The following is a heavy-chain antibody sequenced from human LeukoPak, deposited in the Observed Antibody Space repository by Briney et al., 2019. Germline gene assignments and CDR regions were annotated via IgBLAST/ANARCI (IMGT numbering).Heavy chain of an antibody. Sequence: PGGSLRLSCAASGFTFSSSAMTWVRQAPGKGLEWVSAISDNGYDTFYADSVKGRFTISRDNSKNAVYLQMNSLRAEGTAVYYCASMRWLQSSVDYWGQGTLVTVSS. J-gene: IGHJ4*02. CDR2: ISDNGYDT. CDR1: GFTFSSSA. V-gene: IGHV3-23*01. D-gene: IGHD5-24*01. CDR3: ASMRWLQSSVDY.